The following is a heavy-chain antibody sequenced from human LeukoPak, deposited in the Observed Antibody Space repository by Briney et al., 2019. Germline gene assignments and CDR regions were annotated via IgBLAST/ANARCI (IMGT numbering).Heavy chain of an antibody. CDR3: ARHWAAAGTDAFHI. CDR1: DGSISNYH. J-gene: IGHJ3*02. D-gene: IGHD6-13*01. CDR2: IYYSGST. Sequence: SETLSLTCTVSDGSISNYHGSWIRQPPGKGLEWIGDIYYSGSTNYNPSLKSRVTISIDTSNNQFSLNLSSVTAADTAVYYCARHWAAAGTDAFHIWGQGTMVTVSS. V-gene: IGHV4-59*08.